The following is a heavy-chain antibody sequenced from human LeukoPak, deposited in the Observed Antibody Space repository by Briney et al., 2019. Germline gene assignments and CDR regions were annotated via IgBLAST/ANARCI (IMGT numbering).Heavy chain of an antibody. J-gene: IGHJ4*02. Sequence: AESPLIPRKVSGYSFSTYWIGWVRQMPGKGLEWMGIIYPGDCDTRYSPSFQGHVTISADKSISTAYLPWSSLKASDTAMYYCARQESSSWFWFDYWGQGTV. V-gene: IGHV5-51*01. D-gene: IGHD6-13*01. CDR1: GYSFSTYW. CDR3: ARQESSSWFWFDY. CDR2: IYPGDCDT.